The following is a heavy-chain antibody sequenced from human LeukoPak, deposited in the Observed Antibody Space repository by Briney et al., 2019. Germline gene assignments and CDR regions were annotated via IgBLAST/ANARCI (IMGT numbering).Heavy chain of an antibody. V-gene: IGHV4-34*01. Sequence: KPSETLSLTCAVYGGSFSGYYWSWIRQPPGKGLEWIGEINHSGSTNYNPPLKSRVTISVDTSKNEFALNLTSVTAADPAIYYCARGLASGYPPIPFDYWGQGTLVTVSS. CDR3: ARGLASGYPPIPFDY. CDR1: GGSFSGYY. J-gene: IGHJ4*02. D-gene: IGHD3-3*01. CDR2: INHSGST.